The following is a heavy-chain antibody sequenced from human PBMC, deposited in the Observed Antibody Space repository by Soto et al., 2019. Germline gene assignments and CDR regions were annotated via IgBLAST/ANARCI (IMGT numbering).Heavy chain of an antibody. V-gene: IGHV3-33*01. CDR1: GFTFSSYG. CDR2: VWYDGSNK. CDR3: ARETAAVNYYYGMDV. Sequence: QVQLVESGGGVVQPGRSLRLSCAASGFTFSSYGMHWVRQAPGKGLEWVAVVWYDGSNKYYADSVKGRFTISRDNSKNRRYLQMNSLRAEDTAVYYCARETAAVNYYYGMDVWGQETTVTVSS. J-gene: IGHJ6*02. D-gene: IGHD6-13*01.